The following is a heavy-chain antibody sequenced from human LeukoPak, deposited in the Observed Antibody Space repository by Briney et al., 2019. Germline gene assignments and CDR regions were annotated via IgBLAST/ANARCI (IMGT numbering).Heavy chain of an antibody. D-gene: IGHD4-17*01. J-gene: IGHJ3*02. CDR2: IHAADSNT. V-gene: IGHV5-51*01. CDR1: GYSFTNYW. Sequence: GESLKISCRDSGYSFTNYWIGWVRQMPGKGLEWMGIIHAADSNTKYSPSFQGQVTISADKSINTAYLQWSGLKASDTAMYYCARVGPDYGDYDAFDIWGQGTMVTVSS. CDR3: ARVGPDYGDYDAFDI.